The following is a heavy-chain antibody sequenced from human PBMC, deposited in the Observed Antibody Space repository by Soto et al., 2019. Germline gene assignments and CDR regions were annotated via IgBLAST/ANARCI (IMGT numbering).Heavy chain of an antibody. D-gene: IGHD6-19*01. J-gene: IGHJ4*02. V-gene: IGHV3-48*02. CDR1: GFTFSTFS. CDR3: ARDLGWAFDY. CDR2: FGGDSRPI. Sequence: EVQLVESGGGLVQPGGSLRLSCAASGFTFSTFSMNWVRQAPGRGLEWIAYFGGDSRPISYADSVKGRFTISRDNAKNSLYQQMDSLRDEDTAVYYCARDLGWAFDYWGQGTLVTVSS.